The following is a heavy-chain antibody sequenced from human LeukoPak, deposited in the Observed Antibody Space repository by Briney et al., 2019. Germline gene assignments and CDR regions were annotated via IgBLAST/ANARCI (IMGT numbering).Heavy chain of an antibody. CDR2: IIPIFGTA. Sequence: SVKVSCKASGGTFSSYAISWVRQAPGQGLEWMGGIIPIFGTANYAQKFQGRVTITADKSTSTAYMELSSLRSEDTAVYYCARGGRMGIIVGATDNEIDYWGQGTLVTVSS. CDR3: ARGGRMGIIVGATDNEIDY. CDR1: GGTFSSYA. V-gene: IGHV1-69*06. J-gene: IGHJ4*02. D-gene: IGHD1-26*01.